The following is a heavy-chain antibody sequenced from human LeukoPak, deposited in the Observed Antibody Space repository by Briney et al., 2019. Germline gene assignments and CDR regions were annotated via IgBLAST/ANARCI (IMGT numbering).Heavy chain of an antibody. CDR2: IYSGGST. J-gene: IGHJ6*03. V-gene: IGHV3-53*01. CDR3: AGSSHYYYYMDV. Sequence: GGSLRLSCAASGFTVSSNYMSWVRQAPGKGLEWVSVIYSGGSTYYADSVKGRFTISRDNSKNTLYLQMNSLRAEDTAVYYCAGSSHYYYYMDVWGKGTTVTVSS. CDR1: GFTVSSNY. D-gene: IGHD6-13*01.